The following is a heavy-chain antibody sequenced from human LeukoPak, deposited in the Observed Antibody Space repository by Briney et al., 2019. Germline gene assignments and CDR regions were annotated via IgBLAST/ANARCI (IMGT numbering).Heavy chain of an antibody. Sequence: GGSLRLSCAASGFTFSSYSMNWVRQAPGKGLEWVSSISSSSSYIYYADSVKGRFTIPRDNAKNSLYLQMNSLRAEDTAVYYCARSVTTYPNAFDIWGQGTMVTVSS. CDR1: GFTFSSYS. D-gene: IGHD1-1*01. J-gene: IGHJ3*02. V-gene: IGHV3-21*01. CDR3: ARSVTTYPNAFDI. CDR2: ISSSSSYI.